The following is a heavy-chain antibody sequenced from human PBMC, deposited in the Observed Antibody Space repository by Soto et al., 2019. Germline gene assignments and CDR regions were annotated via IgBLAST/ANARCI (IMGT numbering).Heavy chain of an antibody. CDR2: TRNKANSYTT. CDR1: GFTFSDHY. J-gene: IGHJ3*02. V-gene: IGHV3-72*01. CDR3: ARVTLDRIAARRGAFDI. Sequence: GGSLRLSCAASGFTFSDHYMDWVRQAPGKGLEWVGRTRNKANSYTTEYAASVKGRFTISRDDSKNSLYLQMNSLKTEDTAVYYCARVTLDRIAARRGAFDIWGQGTMVTVSS. D-gene: IGHD6-6*01.